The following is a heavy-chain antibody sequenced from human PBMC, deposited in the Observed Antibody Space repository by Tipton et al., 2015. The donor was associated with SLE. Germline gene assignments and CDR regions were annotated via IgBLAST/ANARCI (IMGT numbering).Heavy chain of an antibody. CDR1: GFTFSSYA. CDR3: AKSPADDILTGYLPHDAFDI. D-gene: IGHD3-9*01. V-gene: IGHV3-74*01. Sequence: SLRLSCAASGFTFSSYAMSWVRQAPGKGLEWVSRINSDGSSTSYADSVKGRFTISRDNAKNTLYLQMNSLRAEDTAVYYCAKSPADDILTGYLPHDAFDIWGQGTMVTVSS. CDR2: INSDGSST. J-gene: IGHJ3*02.